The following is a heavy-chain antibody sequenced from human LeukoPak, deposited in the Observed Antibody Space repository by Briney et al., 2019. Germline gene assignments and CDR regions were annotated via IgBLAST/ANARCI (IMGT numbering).Heavy chain of an antibody. Sequence: ASVTVSCKASGYTFTGYYMHWVRQAPGQGLEWMGLINPSGGSTSYAQKFQGRVTMTRDTSTSTVYMELSSLRSEDTAVYYCARVDRSDCSGGSCYSVDYWGQGTLVTVSS. CDR1: GYTFTGYY. CDR2: INPSGGST. CDR3: ARVDRSDCSGGSCYSVDY. D-gene: IGHD2-15*01. V-gene: IGHV1-46*01. J-gene: IGHJ4*02.